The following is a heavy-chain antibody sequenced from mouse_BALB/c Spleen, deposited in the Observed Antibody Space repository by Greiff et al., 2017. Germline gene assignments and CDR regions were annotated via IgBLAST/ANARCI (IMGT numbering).Heavy chain of an antibody. D-gene: IGHD3-2*02. J-gene: IGHJ2*01. CDR3: ARKATSDY. Sequence: VQLQQSGAELAKPGASVKMSCKASGYTFTSYWMHWVKQRPGKGLEWIGYINPSTGYTEYNQKFKDKATLTADKSSSTAYRQLSSLTSEDSAVYYCARKATSDYWGQGTTLTVSS. CDR2: INPSTGYT. V-gene: IGHV1-7*01. CDR1: GYTFTSYW.